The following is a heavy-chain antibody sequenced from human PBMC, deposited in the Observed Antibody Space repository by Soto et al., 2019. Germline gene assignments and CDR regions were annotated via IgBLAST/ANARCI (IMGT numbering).Heavy chain of an antibody. J-gene: IGHJ4*02. D-gene: IGHD3-22*01. CDR2: VTSSSSSM. CDR1: GFTFNRYS. Sequence: EVQLVESGGGLVKPGGSLRLSCAASGFTFNRYSMNWVRQAPGKGLEWVSSVTSSSSSMLYADSVKGRFTISRDDAKDSLFLQMNSLRADDTAVYYCAREADFASSGYVFDYWGQGTLVTVSS. V-gene: IGHV3-21*02. CDR3: AREADFASSGYVFDY.